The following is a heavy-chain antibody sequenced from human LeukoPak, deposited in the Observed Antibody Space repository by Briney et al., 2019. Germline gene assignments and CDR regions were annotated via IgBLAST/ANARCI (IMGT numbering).Heavy chain of an antibody. CDR3: AREGYGSGSSDHFYYAMDV. V-gene: IGHV4-59*13. D-gene: IGHD3-10*01. CDR2: IYYSGTT. CDR1: GRFISSYY. Sequence: AETLSLMCTVSGRFISSYYWRWIRQPRGKGLQCLGYIYYSGTTNFTPSIKSRVTMSVDTSQNQFSLKLTSVTAADTAVYDCAREGYGSGSSDHFYYAMDVWGQGTTVTVSS. J-gene: IGHJ6*02.